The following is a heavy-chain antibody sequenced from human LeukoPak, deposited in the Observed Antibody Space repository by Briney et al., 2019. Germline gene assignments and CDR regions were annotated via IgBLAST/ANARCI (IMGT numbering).Heavy chain of an antibody. D-gene: IGHD2-2*01. CDR2: INPNSGGT. J-gene: IGHJ4*02. CDR3: ARVGGVVPAAQTDY. CDR1: GYTFTGYY. Sequence: ASVKVSCKASGYTFTGYYMHWVRQAPGQGLEWMGRINPNSGGTNYAQKFQGRVTMTSNTSISTAYMELSRMRCDDTAVYYCARVGGVVPAAQTDYWGQGTLVTVSS. V-gene: IGHV1-2*06.